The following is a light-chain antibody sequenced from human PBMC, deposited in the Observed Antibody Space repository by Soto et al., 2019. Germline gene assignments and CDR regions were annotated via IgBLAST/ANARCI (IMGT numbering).Light chain of an antibody. J-gene: IGLJ1*01. CDR3: CSYAGSSTLG. Sequence: QSALTQPASVSGSPGQSITISCTGTSSDVGSYNLVSWYQQHPGKAPKLMIYEVSKRPSGVSNRFSGSKSGNTASLTISGLQADDEADYYCCSYAGSSTLGFGTGTKVTVL. CDR2: EVS. V-gene: IGLV2-23*02. CDR1: SSDVGSYNL.